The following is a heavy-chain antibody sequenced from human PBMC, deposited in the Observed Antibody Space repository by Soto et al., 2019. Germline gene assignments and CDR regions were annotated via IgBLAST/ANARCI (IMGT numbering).Heavy chain of an antibody. J-gene: IGHJ6*02. D-gene: IGHD4-17*01. CDR3: TRAPTTVTTEYYYYYYGMDV. CDR2: IRSKAYGGTT. V-gene: IGHV3-49*04. Sequence: GGSLRLSCTASGFTFGDYAMSWVRQAPGKGLEWVGFIRSKAYGGTTEYAASVKGRFTISRDDSKSIAYLQMNSLKTEDTAVYYCTRAPTTVTTEYYYYYYGMDVWGQGTTVTVSS. CDR1: GFTFGDYA.